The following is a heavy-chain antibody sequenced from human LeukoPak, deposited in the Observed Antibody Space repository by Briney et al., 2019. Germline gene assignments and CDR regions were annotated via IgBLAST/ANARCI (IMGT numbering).Heavy chain of an antibody. CDR2: ISGSGGST. CDR3: TTASVPDYYDSSGYSDY. V-gene: IGHV3-23*01. J-gene: IGHJ4*02. CDR1: GFTFSSYA. D-gene: IGHD3-22*01. Sequence: GGSLRLSCAASGFTFSSYAMSWVRQAPGKGLEWVSAISGSGGSTYYADSVKGRFTISRDNSKNTLYLQMNSLKTEDTAVYYCTTASVPDYYDSSGYSDYWGQGTLVTVSS.